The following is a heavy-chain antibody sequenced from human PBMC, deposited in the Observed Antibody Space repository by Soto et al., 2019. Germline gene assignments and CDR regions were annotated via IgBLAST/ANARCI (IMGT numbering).Heavy chain of an antibody. CDR1: GFTFSSYG. CDR2: ISYDGSNK. J-gene: IGHJ4*02. CDR3: AKAVTHFDY. Sequence: QVQLLESGGGVVQPGRSLRLSCAASGFTFSSYGMHWVRQAPGKGLEWVAVISYDGSNKYYADSVKGRFTISRDNSKNTLYLQMNSLRAEDTAVYYCAKAVTHFDYWGQGTLVTVSS. D-gene: IGHD4-17*01. V-gene: IGHV3-30*18.